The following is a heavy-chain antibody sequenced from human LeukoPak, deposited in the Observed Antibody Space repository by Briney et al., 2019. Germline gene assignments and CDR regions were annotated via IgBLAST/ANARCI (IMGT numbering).Heavy chain of an antibody. CDR2: ISGDGGST. V-gene: IGHV3-43*02. CDR3: AKDIGYSGTLDY. CDR1: GFTFDDYA. D-gene: IGHD1-26*01. J-gene: IGHJ4*02. Sequence: GGSLRLSCAASGFTFDDYAMHWVRQALGKGLEWVSLISGDGGSTYYADSVKGRFTISRDNSKNSLYLQMNSLRTEDTALYYCAKDIGYSGTLDYWGQGTLVTVSS.